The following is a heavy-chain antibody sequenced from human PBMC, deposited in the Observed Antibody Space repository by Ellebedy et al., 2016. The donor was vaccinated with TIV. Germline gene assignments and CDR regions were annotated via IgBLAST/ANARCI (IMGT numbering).Heavy chain of an antibody. CDR2: MNPNSGNT. CDR1: GYTFTSYE. Sequence: ASVKVSXKASGYTFTSYEINWVRQATGQGLEWMGWMNPNSGNTGYAQKFQGRVTMTRNTSISTAYMELSSLRSEDTAVYYCARLYSSSSGKSFDYWGQGTLVSVSS. J-gene: IGHJ4*02. D-gene: IGHD6-6*01. CDR3: ARLYSSSSGKSFDY. V-gene: IGHV1-8*01.